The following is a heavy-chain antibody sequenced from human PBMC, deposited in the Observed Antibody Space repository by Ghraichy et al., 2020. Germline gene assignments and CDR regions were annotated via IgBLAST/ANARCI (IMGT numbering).Heavy chain of an antibody. D-gene: IGHD1-7*01. CDR3: VRGELLMDV. J-gene: IGHJ6*02. V-gene: IGHV3-7*01. Sequence: GGSLRLSYTASRFTFDSYWMTWVRQVPGKGLEWVANIKQDGGEKNYVDSAKGRFTISRDNSKNSLYLQMNSLRAEDTAVYYCVRGELLMDVWGQGTTVTVSS. CDR2: IKQDGGEK. CDR1: RFTFDSYW.